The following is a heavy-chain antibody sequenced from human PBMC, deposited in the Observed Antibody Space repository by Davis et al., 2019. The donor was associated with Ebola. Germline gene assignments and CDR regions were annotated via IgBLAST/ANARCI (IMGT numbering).Heavy chain of an antibody. V-gene: IGHV3-23*01. CDR2: LSGGSGTT. CDR3: AKPSSFSSGYFDAFDK. J-gene: IGHJ3*02. CDR1: GFTFSSYW. D-gene: IGHD3-22*01. Sequence: PGGSLRLSCAASGFTFSSYWMHWVRQAPGKGLEWVSALSGGSGTTHYADSVKGRFTISRDNSKNMLYLQMNSLRPEDTAVYYCAKPSSFSSGYFDAFDKWGHGTLVTVSS.